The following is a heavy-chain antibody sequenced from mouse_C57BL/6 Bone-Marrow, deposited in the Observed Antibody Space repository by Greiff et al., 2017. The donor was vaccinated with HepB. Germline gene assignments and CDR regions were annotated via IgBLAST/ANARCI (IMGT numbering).Heavy chain of an antibody. CDR2: ISDGGSYT. CDR3: ARDGLRYRYFDV. CDR1: GFTFSSYA. V-gene: IGHV5-4*01. Sequence: DVQLVESGGGLVKPGGSLKLSCAASGFTFSSYAMSWVRQTPEKRLEWVATISDGGSYTYYPDNVKGRFTISRDNAKNNLYLQMSHLKSEDTAMYYCARDGLRYRYFDVWGTGTTVTVSS. J-gene: IGHJ1*03.